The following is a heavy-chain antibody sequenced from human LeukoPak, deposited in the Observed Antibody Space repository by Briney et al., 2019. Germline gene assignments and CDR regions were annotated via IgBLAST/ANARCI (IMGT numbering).Heavy chain of an antibody. CDR2: INPNTGGT. CDR3: GRGNKSFDP. V-gene: IGHV1-2*02. J-gene: IGHJ5*02. Sequence: ASVKVSCKASGYAFTGYYVHWVRQAPGQGLEWMGWINPNTGGTNYAQKFQGRVTMTKDTSTNAAYMELNKLTSDDTAVYYCGRGNKSFDPWGQGTLVTVSS. CDR1: GYAFTGYY.